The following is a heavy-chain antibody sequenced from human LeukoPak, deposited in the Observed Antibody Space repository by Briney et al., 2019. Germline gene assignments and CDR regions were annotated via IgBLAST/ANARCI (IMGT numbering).Heavy chain of an antibody. Sequence: ASVKVSCKASGYTFTGYYMHWVRQAPGQGLEWMGGFDPEDGETIYAQKFQGRVTMTEDTSTDTAYMELSSLRSEDTAVYYCATAGYCTNGVCSEVNWFDPWGQGTLVTVSS. V-gene: IGHV1-24*01. D-gene: IGHD2-8*01. J-gene: IGHJ5*02. CDR1: GYTFTGYY. CDR2: FDPEDGET. CDR3: ATAGYCTNGVCSEVNWFDP.